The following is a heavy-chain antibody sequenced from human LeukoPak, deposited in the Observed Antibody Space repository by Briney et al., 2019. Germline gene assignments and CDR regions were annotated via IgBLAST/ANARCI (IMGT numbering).Heavy chain of an antibody. V-gene: IGHV3-23*01. D-gene: IGHD3-10*01. Sequence: PGGSLRLSCAASGFTFSSYAMSWVRQAPGKGLEWVSAISGSGGSTYYADSVKGRFTISRDNSKNTLYLQMNSLRAEDTAVYYCAKDHGWFGESCLDYWGQGTLVTVSS. CDR1: GFTFSSYA. J-gene: IGHJ4*02. CDR2: ISGSGGST. CDR3: AKDHGWFGESCLDY.